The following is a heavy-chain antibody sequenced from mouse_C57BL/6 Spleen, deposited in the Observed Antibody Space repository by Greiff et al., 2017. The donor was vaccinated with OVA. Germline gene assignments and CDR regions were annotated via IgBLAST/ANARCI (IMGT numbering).Heavy chain of an antibody. V-gene: IGHV1-39*01. CDR1: GYSFTDYN. Sequence: LQESGPELVKPGASVKISCKASGYSFTDYNMNWVKQSNGKSLEWIGVINPNYGTTSYNQKFKGKATLTVDQSSSTAYMQLNSLTSEDSAVYYCAREGLWDGYYNAMDYWGQGTSVTVSS. J-gene: IGHJ4*01. D-gene: IGHD2-3*01. CDR3: AREGLWDGYYNAMDY. CDR2: INPNYGTT.